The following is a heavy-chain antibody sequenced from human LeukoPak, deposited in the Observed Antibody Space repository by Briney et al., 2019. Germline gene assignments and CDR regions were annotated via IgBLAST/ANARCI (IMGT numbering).Heavy chain of an antibody. Sequence: PSETLSLTCTVSGGSISSGGYYWSWIRQHPGKGLEWIGYIYYSGSTYYNPSLKSRVTISVDTSKNQFSLKLSSVTAADTAVYYCARDGHYDILTGYFMAVASLDYWGQGTLVTVSS. J-gene: IGHJ4*02. CDR2: IYYSGST. V-gene: IGHV4-31*03. D-gene: IGHD3-9*01. CDR1: GGSISSGGYY. CDR3: ARDGHYDILTGYFMAVASLDY.